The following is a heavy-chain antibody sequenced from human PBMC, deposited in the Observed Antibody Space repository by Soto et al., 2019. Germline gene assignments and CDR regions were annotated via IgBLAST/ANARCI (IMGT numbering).Heavy chain of an antibody. CDR1: GFTFRSSG. CDR3: AKVGFGRGILSNIMDV. Sequence: LRLSCAASGFTFRSSGMHWVRQAPGKGLEWVAVISYDGGNKYYGDSVRGRFTISRDNSNNTLYLEMKSLRVEDSAVYYCAKVGFGRGILSNIMDVWGQGTTVTV. V-gene: IGHV3-30*18. D-gene: IGHD3-16*01. J-gene: IGHJ6*02. CDR2: ISYDGGNK.